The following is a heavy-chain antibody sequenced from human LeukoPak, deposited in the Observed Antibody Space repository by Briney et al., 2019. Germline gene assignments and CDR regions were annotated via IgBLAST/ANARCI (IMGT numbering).Heavy chain of an antibody. CDR3: ATGITIFGVGQYYGMDV. D-gene: IGHD3-3*01. CDR2: INPSGGST. V-gene: IGHV1-46*01. CDR1: GYTFTSNY. Sequence: ASVKVSCTASGYTFTSNYMHWVRQAPGQGLEWMGIINPSGGSTSYAQKFQGRVTMTRDTSTSTVYMELSSLRSEDTAVYYCATGITIFGVGQYYGMDVWGQGTTVTVSS. J-gene: IGHJ6*02.